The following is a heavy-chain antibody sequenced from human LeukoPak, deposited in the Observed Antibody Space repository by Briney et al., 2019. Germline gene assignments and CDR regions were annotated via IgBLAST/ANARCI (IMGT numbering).Heavy chain of an antibody. Sequence: GGSLRLSCAASGFTFSSYAMSWVRQAPGKGLEWVSAISGSGGSTYYADSVKGRFTISRDNSKNTLYLQMNSLRAEDTAVYYCARDDILAVAAPWTYFQHWGQGTLVTVSS. CDR2: ISGSGGST. V-gene: IGHV3-23*01. CDR1: GFTFSSYA. D-gene: IGHD6-19*01. J-gene: IGHJ1*01. CDR3: ARDDILAVAAPWTYFQH.